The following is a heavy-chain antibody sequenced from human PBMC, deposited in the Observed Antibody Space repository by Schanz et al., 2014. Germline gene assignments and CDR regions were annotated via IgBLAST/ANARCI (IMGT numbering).Heavy chain of an antibody. Sequence: EVQLLESGGGLVQPGGSLRLSCAASGFTFSSYAMTWIRQPPGRGLEWVSYIGNGGVTIYYADSVRGRFTISRDNAENTLFLQMNSLRAEDTAVYYCARKVVATIGGYYDNWGQGTLVIVSS. CDR1: GFTFSSYA. D-gene: IGHD5-12*01. CDR2: IGNGGVTI. CDR3: ARKVVATIGGYYDN. V-gene: IGHV3-23*01. J-gene: IGHJ4*02.